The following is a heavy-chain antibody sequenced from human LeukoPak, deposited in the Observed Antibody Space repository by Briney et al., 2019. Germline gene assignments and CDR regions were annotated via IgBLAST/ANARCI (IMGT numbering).Heavy chain of an antibody. CDR3: ARAYPTTVVSPTFDY. CDR2: INHSGST. CDR1: GGSFSGYY. Sequence: SETLSLTCAVFGGSFSGYYWSWIRQTPGKGLEWIGEINHSGSTNYNVSLKSRLTISVDTSKNQFSLKLNSVTAADTAVYYCARAYPTTVVSPTFDYWGQGILVTVSS. D-gene: IGHD4-23*01. J-gene: IGHJ4*02. V-gene: IGHV4-34*01.